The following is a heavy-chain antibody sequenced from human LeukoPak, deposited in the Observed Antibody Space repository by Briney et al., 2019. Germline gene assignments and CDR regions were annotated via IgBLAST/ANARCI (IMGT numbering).Heavy chain of an antibody. CDR1: GGSFSGYY. D-gene: IGHD6-25*01. V-gene: IGHV4-34*01. CDR3: ATKSSSGNWFDP. J-gene: IGHJ5*02. CDR2: INHSGST. Sequence: PSETLSLTCAVYGGSFSGYYWSWIRQPPRKGLEWIGEINHSGSTNYNPSLKSRVTISVDTSKNQFSLKLSSVTAADTAVYYCATKSSSGNWFDPWGQGTLVTVSS.